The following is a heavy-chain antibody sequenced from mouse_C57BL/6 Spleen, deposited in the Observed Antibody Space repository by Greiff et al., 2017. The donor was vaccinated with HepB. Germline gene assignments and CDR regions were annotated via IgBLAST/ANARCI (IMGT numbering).Heavy chain of an antibody. CDR1: GYAFSSSW. D-gene: IGHD2-1*01. Sequence: QVQLQQSGPELVKPGASVKISCKASGYAFSSSWMHWVKQRPGKGLEWIGRIYPGDGDTNYNGKFKGKATLTADKSSSTAYMQLSSLTSEDSAVYYCARGGNYDWYFDVWGTGTTVTVSS. CDR2: IYPGDGDT. J-gene: IGHJ1*03. CDR3: ARGGNYDWYFDV. V-gene: IGHV1-82*01.